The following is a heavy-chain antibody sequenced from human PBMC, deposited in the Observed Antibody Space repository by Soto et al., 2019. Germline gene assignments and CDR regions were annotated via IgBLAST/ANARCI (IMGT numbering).Heavy chain of an antibody. CDR1: GFTFSSYG. V-gene: IGHV3-30*18. CDR3: AKDHLSLVVVVAGYYGMDV. D-gene: IGHD2-15*01. Sequence: PGGSLRLSCAASGFTFSSYGMHWVRQAPGKGLEWVAVISYDGSNKYYADSVKGRFTISRDNSKNTLYLQMNSLRAEDTAVYYCAKDHLSLVVVVAGYYGMDVWGQGTTVTVSS. J-gene: IGHJ6*02. CDR2: ISYDGSNK.